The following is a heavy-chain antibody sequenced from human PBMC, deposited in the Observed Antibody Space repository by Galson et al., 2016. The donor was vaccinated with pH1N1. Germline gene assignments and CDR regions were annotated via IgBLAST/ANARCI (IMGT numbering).Heavy chain of an antibody. CDR2: ISASGANT. D-gene: IGHD3-22*01. J-gene: IGHJ4*02. CDR1: GFTFNIFA. Sequence: LRLSCAASGFTFNIFAMSWVRQAPGEGPEWVSSISASGANTNYADPVKGRFTISRDNSKNTLYLQTNSLRAEDTAIYYCVKLDSSGYYYGRFDSWGQGTLVTVSS. V-gene: IGHV3-23*01. CDR3: VKLDSSGYYYGRFDS.